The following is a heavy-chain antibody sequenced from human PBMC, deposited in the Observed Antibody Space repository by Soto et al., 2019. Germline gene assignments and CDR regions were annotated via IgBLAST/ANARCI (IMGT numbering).Heavy chain of an antibody. CDR1: GFTFSIYG. D-gene: IGHD6-6*01. CDR3: AKEYSSSSWYC. J-gene: IGHJ4*02. CDR2: ISYDGSNK. V-gene: IGHV3-30*18. Sequence: QVQLLESGGGVVQPGRSLRLSCAASGFTFSIYGMPWVRQAPGKGLEWVAVISYDGSNKYYADSVKGRFTISRDNSKNTLYLQMNSRRAEDTAVYYCAKEYSSSSWYCWGQGTLGNVSS.